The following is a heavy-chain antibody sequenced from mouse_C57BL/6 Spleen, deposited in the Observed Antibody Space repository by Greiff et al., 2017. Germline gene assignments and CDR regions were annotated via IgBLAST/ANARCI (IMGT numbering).Heavy chain of an antibody. Sequence: VQLQQSGTELVKPGASVKLSCKASGYTFTSYWMHWVKQRPGQGLEWIGNINPSNGGTNYKEKFKSKATLTVDTSSSTAYMQRSSLTSEDSAVYYSARDCGPSNTAMEDWGKGTSVTVS. CDR1: GYTFTSYW. CDR3: ARDCGPSNTAMED. V-gene: IGHV1-53*01. J-gene: IGHJ4*01. CDR2: INPSNGGT. D-gene: IGHD2-10*02.